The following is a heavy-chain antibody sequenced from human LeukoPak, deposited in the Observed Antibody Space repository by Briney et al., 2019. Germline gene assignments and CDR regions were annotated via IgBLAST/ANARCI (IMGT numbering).Heavy chain of an antibody. Sequence: ASVKLSCKASVYTFTSYYMHWVRQAPGQGLEWRGIINPSGGSTSYAQKFQGRVTMTRDTSTSTVYMALSSLRSEDTAVYYCARDLLGGNFLLWGYWGQGTLVTVSS. CDR1: VYTFTSYY. V-gene: IGHV1-46*01. CDR2: INPSGGST. D-gene: IGHD4-23*01. CDR3: ARDLLGGNFLLWGY. J-gene: IGHJ4*02.